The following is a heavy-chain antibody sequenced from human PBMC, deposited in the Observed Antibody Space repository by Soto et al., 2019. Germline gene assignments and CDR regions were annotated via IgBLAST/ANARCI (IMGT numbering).Heavy chain of an antibody. CDR2: INAGNGNT. CDR3: ARGPYYYGSGSYSNYYYYYGMDV. CDR1: GYTFTSYA. Sequence: ASVKVSCKASGYTFTSYAMHWVRQAPGQRLEWMGWINAGNGNTKYSQKFQGRVTITRDTSASTAYMELSSLRSEDTAVYYCARGPYYYGSGSYSNYYYYYGMDVWGQGTMVTVSS. V-gene: IGHV1-3*01. J-gene: IGHJ6*02. D-gene: IGHD3-10*01.